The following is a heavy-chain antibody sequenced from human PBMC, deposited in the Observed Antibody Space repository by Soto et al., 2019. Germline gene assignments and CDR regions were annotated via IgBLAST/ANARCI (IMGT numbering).Heavy chain of an antibody. V-gene: IGHV5-51*01. CDR2: IYPGDSDT. CDR3: ATSYCGGDCYAWYYYYGMDV. CDR1: GYSFTSYW. D-gene: IGHD2-21*02. Sequence: GESLKISCKGSGYSFTSYWIGWVRQMPGKGLEWMGIIYPGDSDTRYSPSFQGQVTISADKSISTAYLQWSSLKASDTAMYYCATSYCGGDCYAWYYYYGMDVWGQGTTVTVSS. J-gene: IGHJ6*02.